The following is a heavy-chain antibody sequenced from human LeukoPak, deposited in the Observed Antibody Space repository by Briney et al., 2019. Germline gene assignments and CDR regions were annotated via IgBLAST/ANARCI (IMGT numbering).Heavy chain of an antibody. D-gene: IGHD2-21*01. J-gene: IGHJ4*02. V-gene: IGHV1-69*02. CDR3: ASKGNTYCGGDCYSN. CDR1: GGTFSSYT. CDR2: IIPILGIA. Sequence: SVKVSCKASGGTFSSYTISWVRQAPGQGLEWMGRIIPILGIANYAQKFQGRVTITADKSTSTAYMELSSLRSEDTAVYYCASKGNTYCGGDCYSNWGQGTLVTVSS.